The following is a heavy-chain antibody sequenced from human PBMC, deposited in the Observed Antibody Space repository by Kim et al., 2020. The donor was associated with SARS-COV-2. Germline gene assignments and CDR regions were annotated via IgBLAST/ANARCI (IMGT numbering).Heavy chain of an antibody. CDR2: IYYSGST. CDR3: ARAPGGFWSGYGASISWFDP. J-gene: IGHJ5*02. V-gene: IGHV4-59*01. Sequence: SETLSLTCTVSGGSISSYYWSWIRQPPGKGLEWIGYIYYSGSTNYNPSLKSRVTISVDTSKNKFSLKLSSVTAADTAVYYCARAPGGFWSGYGASISWFDPWGQGTLVTVSS. CDR1: GGSISSYY. D-gene: IGHD3-3*01.